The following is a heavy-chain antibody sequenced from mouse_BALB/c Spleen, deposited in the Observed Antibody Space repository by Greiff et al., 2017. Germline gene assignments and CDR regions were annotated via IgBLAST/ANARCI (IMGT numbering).Heavy chain of an antibody. CDR3: ARELRGYFDY. V-gene: IGHV7-3*02. J-gene: IGHJ2*01. CDR1: GFTFTDYY. D-gene: IGHD2-4*01. CDR2: IRNKANGYTT. Sequence: EVMLVESGGGLVQPGGSLRLSCATSGFTFTDYYMSWVRQPPGKALEWLGFIRNKANGYTTEYSASVKGRFTISRDNSQSILYLQMNTLRAEDSATYYCARELRGYFDYWGQGTTLTVSS.